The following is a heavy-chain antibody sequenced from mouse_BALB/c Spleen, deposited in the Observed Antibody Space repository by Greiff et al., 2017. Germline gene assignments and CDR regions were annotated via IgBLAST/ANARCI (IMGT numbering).Heavy chain of an antibody. V-gene: IGHV7-3*02. D-gene: IGHD1-1*01. CDR3: ARDGGSSYYFDY. J-gene: IGHJ2*01. CDR2: IRNKANGYTT. CDR1: GFTFTDYY. Sequence: EVQGVESGGGLVQPGGSLRLSCATSGFTFTDYYMSWVRQPPGKALEWLGFIRNKANGYTTEYSASVKGRFTISRDNSQSILYLQMNTLRAEDSASYYCARDGGSSYYFDYWGQGTTLTVSS.